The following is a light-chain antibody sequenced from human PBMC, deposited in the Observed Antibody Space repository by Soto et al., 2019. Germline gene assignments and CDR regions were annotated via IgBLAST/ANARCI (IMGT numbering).Light chain of an antibody. CDR2: EGS. V-gene: IGLV2-23*01. CDR1: SSDVGRYNL. J-gene: IGLJ1*01. Sequence: QSVLTQPASVSGSPGQSITIYCTGTSSDVGRYNLVSWYQQHPGKAPKLMIYEGSKRPSGVSNRFSGSKSGNTASLTISGLQAEDETDYYCCSYAGSSTYVFGTGTKLTVL. CDR3: CSYAGSSTYV.